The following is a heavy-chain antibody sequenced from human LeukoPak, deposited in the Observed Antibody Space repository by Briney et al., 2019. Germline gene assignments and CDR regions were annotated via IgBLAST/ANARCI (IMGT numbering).Heavy chain of an antibody. D-gene: IGHD1-26*01. CDR2: ITTSTSY. CDR1: GFSFITDN. CDR3: AGPSGTFDY. Sequence: GGSLRLSCAISGFSFITDNMSWVRQAPGRGLEWVSSITTSTSYYADSVRGRFTISRDNAKNSLYLQMNNLRVEDTAVYYCAGPSGTFDYWGQGILVTVSS. J-gene: IGHJ4*02. V-gene: IGHV3-21*01.